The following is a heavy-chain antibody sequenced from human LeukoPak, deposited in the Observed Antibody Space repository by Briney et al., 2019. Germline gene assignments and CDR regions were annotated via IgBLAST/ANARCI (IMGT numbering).Heavy chain of an antibody. CDR3: AREFYSYGLDY. CDR2: IIPIFSTA. D-gene: IGHD5-18*01. Sequence: LVKVSCKASGGTFSSYAISWVRQAPGQGLEWMGGIIPIFSTANYAQKFQGRVTITADKSTSTAYMELSSLRSEDTAVYYCAREFYSYGLDYWGQGTLVTVSS. CDR1: GGTFSSYA. V-gene: IGHV1-69*06. J-gene: IGHJ4*02.